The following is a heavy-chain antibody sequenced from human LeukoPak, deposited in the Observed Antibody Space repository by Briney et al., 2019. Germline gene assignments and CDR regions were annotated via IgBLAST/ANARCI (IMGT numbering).Heavy chain of an antibody. CDR2: INPNSGGT. CDR1: GYTFTGYY. J-gene: IGHJ4*02. V-gene: IGHV1-2*02. Sequence: ASVKVSCKASGYTFTGYYLHWVRQAPGQGLEWMGWINPNSGGTNYAQKFQGRVTMTRDTSISTAYMELSRLRSDDTAVYYCAREYSGYAPGGYWGQGTLVTVSS. CDR3: AREYSGYAPGGY. D-gene: IGHD5-12*01.